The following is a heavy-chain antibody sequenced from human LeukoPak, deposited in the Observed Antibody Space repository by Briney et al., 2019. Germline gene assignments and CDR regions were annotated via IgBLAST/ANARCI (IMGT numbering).Heavy chain of an antibody. D-gene: IGHD3-22*01. CDR1: GYTFTSYA. J-gene: IGHJ4*02. V-gene: IGHV7-4-1*02. Sequence: ASVKVSCKASGYTFTSYAMNWVRQAPGQGLEWMGWINTNTGNPTYAQGFTGRFVFSLDTSVSTAYLQISSLKAEDTAVYYCARAYAINYYDSSGYSDYWGQGTLVTVSS. CDR2: INTNTGNP. CDR3: ARAYAINYYDSSGYSDY.